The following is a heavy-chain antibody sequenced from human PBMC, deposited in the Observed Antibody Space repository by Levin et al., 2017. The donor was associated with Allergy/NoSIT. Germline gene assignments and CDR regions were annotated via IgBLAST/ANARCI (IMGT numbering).Heavy chain of an antibody. D-gene: IGHD2-15*01. Sequence: GGSLRLSCAASGFTFSSYSMNWVRQAPGKGLEWVSYISSSSSTIYYADSVKGRFTISRDNAKNSLYLQMNSLRDEDTAVYYCARVYCSGGSCYDWYFDLWGRGTLVTVSS. J-gene: IGHJ2*01. CDR3: ARVYCSGGSCYDWYFDL. CDR1: GFTFSSYS. V-gene: IGHV3-48*02. CDR2: ISSSSSTI.